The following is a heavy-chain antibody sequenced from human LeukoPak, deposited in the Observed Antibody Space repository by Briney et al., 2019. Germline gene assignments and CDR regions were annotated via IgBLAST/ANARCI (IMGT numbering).Heavy chain of an antibody. CDR3: AGHSSGWYEYYFDY. D-gene: IGHD6-19*01. V-gene: IGHV1-2*02. CDR1: GYTFTGYY. Sequence: ASVKVSCKASGYTFTGYYMHWVRQAPGQGLEWMGWINPNSGGTNYAQKFQGRVTMTRDTSISTAYMELSRLRSDDTAVYYCAGHSSGWYEYYFDYWGQGTLVTVSS. CDR2: INPNSGGT. J-gene: IGHJ4*02.